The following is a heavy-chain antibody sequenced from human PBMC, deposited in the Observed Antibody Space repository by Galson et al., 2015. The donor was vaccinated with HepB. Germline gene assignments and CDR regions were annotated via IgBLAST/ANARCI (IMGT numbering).Heavy chain of an antibody. Sequence: SLRLSCAASGFTFSSYWMSWVRQAPGKGLEWVANIKQDGSEKYYVDSVKGRFTISRDNAKNSLYLQMNSLRAEDTAVYYCARDRREQLVMWRSSGWSDYWGQGTLVTVSS. D-gene: IGHD6-19*01. V-gene: IGHV3-7*03. CDR3: ARDRREQLVMWRSSGWSDY. CDR1: GFTFSSYW. CDR2: IKQDGSEK. J-gene: IGHJ4*02.